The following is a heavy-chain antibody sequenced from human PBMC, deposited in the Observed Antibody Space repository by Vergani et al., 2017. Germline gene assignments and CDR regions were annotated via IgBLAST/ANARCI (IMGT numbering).Heavy chain of an antibody. CDR1: GFIFRNYW. V-gene: IGHV3-7*01. CDR2: IKQGGTEQ. CDR3: ARNTEAFDY. J-gene: IGHJ4*02. Sequence: EVQLVESGGGLFQPRGSLRLSCATSGFIFRNYWMSWVRQAPGRGLEGGAYIKQGGTEQYYADSGKGRFTISRDDAKSSLYLQMNNLGAANTALYDSARNTEAFDYWGQGTLVTVSS.